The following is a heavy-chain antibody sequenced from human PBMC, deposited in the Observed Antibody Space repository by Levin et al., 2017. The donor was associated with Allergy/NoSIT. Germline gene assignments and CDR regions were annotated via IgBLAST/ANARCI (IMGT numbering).Heavy chain of an antibody. CDR1: GFSFYVAW. CDR2: IKSKGSGETR. D-gene: IGHD6-19*01. J-gene: IGHJ4*02. CDR3: VADPAEAGKGELDH. Sequence: GGSLRLSCAASGFSFYVAWMTWVRRAPGKGLEWVGRIKSKGSGETRDYAAPVQGRFTILRDDSKNTVYLQMTSLKAEDTAVYYCVADPAEAGKGELDHWGQGTLVTVSS. V-gene: IGHV3-15*01.